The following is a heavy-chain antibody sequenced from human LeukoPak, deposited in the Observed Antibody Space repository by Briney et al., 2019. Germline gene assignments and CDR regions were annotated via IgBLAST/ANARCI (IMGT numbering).Heavy chain of an antibody. V-gene: IGHV1-69*01. J-gene: IGHJ4*02. CDR2: IIPIFGTA. CDR1: GGTFSSYA. CDR3: ARGHYGSGSYDFDY. D-gene: IGHD3-10*01. Sequence: GASVKVSFKASGGTFSSYAINWVRQAPGQGLEWMGGIIPIFGTANYAKKFHGRVTITSDESTRTAYMELRSLRSEDTAVYNCARGHYGSGSYDFDYWGQGTLVTASS.